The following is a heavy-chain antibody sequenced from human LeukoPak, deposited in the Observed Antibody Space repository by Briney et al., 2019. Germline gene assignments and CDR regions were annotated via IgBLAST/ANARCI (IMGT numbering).Heavy chain of an antibody. J-gene: IGHJ4*02. Sequence: SETLSLTCTVSGGSISSYYWSWIRQPAGKGLEWIGRIYTSGSTNYNPSLKSRVTMSVDTSKNQFSLKLSSVTAADTAVYYCAREGGITMVRGVITYYFDYWGQGTLVTVSS. V-gene: IGHV4-4*07. CDR2: IYTSGST. CDR1: GGSISSYY. D-gene: IGHD3-10*01. CDR3: AREGGITMVRGVITYYFDY.